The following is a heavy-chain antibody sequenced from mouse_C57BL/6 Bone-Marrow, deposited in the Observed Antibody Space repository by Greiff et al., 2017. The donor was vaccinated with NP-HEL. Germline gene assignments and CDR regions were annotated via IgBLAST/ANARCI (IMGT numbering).Heavy chain of an antibody. Sequence: QVQLQQSGAELARPGASVKLSCKASGYTFTSYGISWVKQRTGQGLEWIGEIYPRSGNPYYNEKFKGKATLTADKSSSTAYMELRILTSEDSAVYFGARSGDYAIYWYFDVWGTGTTVTVSS. CDR3: ARSGDYAIYWYFDV. D-gene: IGHD2-4*01. V-gene: IGHV1-81*01. CDR1: GYTFTSYG. J-gene: IGHJ1*03. CDR2: IYPRSGNP.